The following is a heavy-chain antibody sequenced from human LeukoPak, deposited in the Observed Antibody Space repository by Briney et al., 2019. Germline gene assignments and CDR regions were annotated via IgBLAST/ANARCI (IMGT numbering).Heavy chain of an antibody. CDR1: GGSISSSSNY. CDR3: ARGFSSSPPAFDY. CDR2: IYCSAST. D-gene: IGHD6-6*01. Sequence: SETLSLTCTASGGSISSSSNYWGWIRQPPGKGLEWIGSIYCSASTYYNPSLKSRVTISVDTSKNQFSLKLSSVTAADTAVYYCARGFSSSPPAFDYWGQGTLVTVSS. V-gene: IGHV4-39*07. J-gene: IGHJ4*01.